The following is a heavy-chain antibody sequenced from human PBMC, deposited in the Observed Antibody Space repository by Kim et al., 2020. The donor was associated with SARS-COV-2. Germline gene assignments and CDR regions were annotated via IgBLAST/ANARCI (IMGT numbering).Heavy chain of an antibody. V-gene: IGHV4-59*11. CDR2: VYHSGST. CDR1: GVSITSHY. J-gene: IGHJ4*03. Sequence: SETLSLTCTVSGVSITSHYWTWIRQPPGKGLEWIGFVYHSGSTNYNPSLKRRVTMSVETSKKQLPLQLTSRTAADTAIYYCSRKGYF. CDR3: SRKGYF.